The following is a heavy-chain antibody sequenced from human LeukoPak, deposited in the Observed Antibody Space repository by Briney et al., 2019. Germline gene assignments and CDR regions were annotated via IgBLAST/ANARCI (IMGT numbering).Heavy chain of an antibody. CDR2: IWYDGSNK. CDR1: GFTSSSYG. D-gene: IGHD2-2*01. J-gene: IGHJ4*02. Sequence: GGSLRLSCAASGFTSSSYGMPWVRQAPGKGLEWVAVIWYDGSNKYYADSVKGRFTISRDNSKNTLYLQMNSLRAEDTAVYYCAREIVSSTCFDYWGQGALVTVSS. CDR3: AREIVSSTCFDY. V-gene: IGHV3-33*01.